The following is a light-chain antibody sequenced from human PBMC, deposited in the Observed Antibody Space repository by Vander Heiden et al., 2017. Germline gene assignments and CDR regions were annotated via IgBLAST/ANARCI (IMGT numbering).Light chain of an antibody. Sequence: EIVLTQSPGTLSLSPGERVTLSCRASQTILNNYLAWYQQKPGQAPRLVIYDASSRATGIPDRFSGGGSRTDFTLTISRLEPEDFAVYYCQQYGSSSYTFGQGTKLEIK. CDR1: QTILNNY. CDR3: QQYGSSSYT. CDR2: DAS. J-gene: IGKJ2*01. V-gene: IGKV3-20*01.